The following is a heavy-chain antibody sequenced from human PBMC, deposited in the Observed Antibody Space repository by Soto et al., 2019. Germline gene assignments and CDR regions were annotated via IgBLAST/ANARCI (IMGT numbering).Heavy chain of an antibody. CDR3: VRDFVNDYGNEANDYFHH. V-gene: IGHV3-33*01. CDR1: GVTLSSYG. J-gene: IGHJ4*02. CDR2: IWYDGSNK. Sequence: GGARRVRCVVSGVTLSSYGMHWVRQAPGKGQEWVAVIWYDGSNKNYADSVKGRFTISRDNSMHTLYLQMNSLRADDMAMYYCVRDFVNDYGNEANDYFHHWGQGT. D-gene: IGHD3-10*01.